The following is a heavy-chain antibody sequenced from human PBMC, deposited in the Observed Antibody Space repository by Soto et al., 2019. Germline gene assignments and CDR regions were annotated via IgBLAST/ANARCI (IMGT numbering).Heavy chain of an antibody. CDR1: GFSFSISP. Sequence: GGSLRLSCAASGFSFSISPMHWVRQAPGKGPEWVALISYDGTNKFYADSVKGRFTVSRDNSKSTLYLQVDSLRPEDAAVYYCARDPKTSGGQHWAFNYFDSWGQGTLVTVSS. V-gene: IGHV3-30-3*01. J-gene: IGHJ4*02. D-gene: IGHD7-27*01. CDR3: ARDPKTSGGQHWAFNYFDS. CDR2: ISYDGTNK.